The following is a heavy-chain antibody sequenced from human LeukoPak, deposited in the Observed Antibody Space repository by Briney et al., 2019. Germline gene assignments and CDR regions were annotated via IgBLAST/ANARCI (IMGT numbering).Heavy chain of an antibody. V-gene: IGHV3-30*18. CDR2: ISYDGSNK. Sequence: GGSLRLSCAASGFTFSNYGMHWVRQAPGKGLEWVAVISYDGSNKYYADSVKGRFTISRDSSKNTLYLQMNSLRAEDTAVYYCAKRDGSGWFYFDYWGQGTLVTVSS. CDR3: AKRDGSGWFYFDY. CDR1: GFTFSNYG. D-gene: IGHD6-19*01. J-gene: IGHJ4*02.